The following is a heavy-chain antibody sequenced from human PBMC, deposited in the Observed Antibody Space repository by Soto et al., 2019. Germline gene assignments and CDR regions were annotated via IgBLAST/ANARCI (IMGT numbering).Heavy chain of an antibody. Sequence: SVKVSCKASGGTFSSYAISWVRQAPGQGLEWMGGIIPIFGTANYAQKFQGRVTITADESTSTAYMELSSLRSEDTAVYYCARDRGRGGKEVGYWYFDLWGRGTLVTVSS. J-gene: IGHJ2*01. CDR2: IIPIFGTA. D-gene: IGHD2-15*01. CDR3: ARDRGRGGKEVGYWYFDL. V-gene: IGHV1-69*13. CDR1: GGTFSSYA.